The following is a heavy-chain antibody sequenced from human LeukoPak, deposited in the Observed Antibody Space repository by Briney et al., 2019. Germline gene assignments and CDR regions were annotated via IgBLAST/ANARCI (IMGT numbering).Heavy chain of an antibody. Sequence: GGSLRLSCAASGFSLSTYWMIWVRQAPGKGLEWVANINRDGSRKNYVDSLEGRFTISRDNAKKSLYLQMNSLRDEDTAVYFCARDYLYGLDIWGQGTVVTVSS. CDR3: ARDYLYGLDI. CDR2: INRDGSRK. V-gene: IGHV3-7*01. J-gene: IGHJ3*02. D-gene: IGHD3-10*01. CDR1: GFSLSTYW.